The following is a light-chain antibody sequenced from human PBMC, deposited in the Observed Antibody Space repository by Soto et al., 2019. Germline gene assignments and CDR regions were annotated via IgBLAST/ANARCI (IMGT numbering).Light chain of an antibody. V-gene: IGKV3-20*01. CDR3: QQYGSLPLT. CDR2: GAS. CDR1: QNVDTNY. J-gene: IGKJ4*01. Sequence: EIVLSQSPGTLSLSPQEIATVCFMASQNVDTNYLAWYQQKPGQAPRIIIFGASGRATGIPDRFSGSGSGTDFTLTISRLEPEDFAVYYCQQYGSLPLTFGGGTKVDIK.